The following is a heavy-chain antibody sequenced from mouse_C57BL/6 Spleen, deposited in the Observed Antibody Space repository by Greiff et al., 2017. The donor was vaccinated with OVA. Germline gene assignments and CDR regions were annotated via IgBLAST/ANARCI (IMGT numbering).Heavy chain of an antibody. CDR3: ARAGSSPHWYFDV. CDR2: IYPGSGST. CDR1: GYTFTSYW. J-gene: IGHJ1*03. V-gene: IGHV1-55*01. Sequence: QVQLQQPGAELVKPGASVKMSCKASGYTFTSYWITWVKQRPGQGLEWIGDIYPGSGSTNYNETFKSKATLTVDTSSSTAYMQLSSLTSEDSAVYYCARAGSSPHWYFDVWGTGTTVTVSS. D-gene: IGHD1-1*01.